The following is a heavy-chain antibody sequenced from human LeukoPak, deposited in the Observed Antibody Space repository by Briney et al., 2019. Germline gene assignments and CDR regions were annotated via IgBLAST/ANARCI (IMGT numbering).Heavy chain of an antibody. V-gene: IGHV4-34*01. J-gene: IGHJ5*02. CDR1: GGSFSGYY. Sequence: PSETLSLTCAVYGGSFSGYYWSWIRQPPGKGLEWIGEINHSGSTNYNPSLKSRVTITVDTSKNQFSLKLSSVSAADTAVYYCARGRGCSSTSCYRYWFDPWGQGTLVTVSS. CDR3: ARGRGCSSTSCYRYWFDP. D-gene: IGHD2-2*02. CDR2: INHSGST.